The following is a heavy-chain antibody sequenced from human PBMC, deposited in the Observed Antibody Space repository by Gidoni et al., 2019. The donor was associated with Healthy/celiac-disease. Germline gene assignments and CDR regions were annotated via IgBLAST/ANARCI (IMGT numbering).Heavy chain of an antibody. CDR2: IKSKTDGGTT. D-gene: IGHD4-17*01. J-gene: IGHJ4*02. CDR1: GFTSSNAW. Sequence: EVQLVESGGGLVKPGGSLRLSCAASGFTSSNAWMSWVRQAPGKGLEWVGRIKSKTDGGTTDYAAPVKGRFTISRDDSKNTLYLQMNSLKTEDTAVYYCTTPVTTKLRVDDYWGQGTLVTVSS. V-gene: IGHV3-15*01. CDR3: TTPVTTKLRVDDY.